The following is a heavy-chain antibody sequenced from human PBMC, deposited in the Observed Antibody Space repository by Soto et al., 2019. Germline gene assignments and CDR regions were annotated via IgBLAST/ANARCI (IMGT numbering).Heavy chain of an antibody. CDR2: IHHSETT. V-gene: IGHV4-4*02. J-gene: IGHJ6*02. Sequence: XETLSLTCAVSGASGISTKWWSWVRQSPGEGLEWIGEIHHSETTNYNPSLKSRVTISVDTSKNQFSLKLSSVTTADTAVYYCARDLRFRGFYGMDVWGQGTTVTVSS. CDR3: ARDLRFRGFYGMDV. D-gene: IGHD3-10*01. CDR1: GASGISTKW.